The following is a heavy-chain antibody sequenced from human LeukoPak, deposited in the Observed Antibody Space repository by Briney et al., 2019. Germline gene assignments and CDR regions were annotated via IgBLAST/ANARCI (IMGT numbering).Heavy chain of an antibody. Sequence: SETLSLTCTVSGGSISSGSYYWSWIRQPAGKGLEWIGRIYTSGSTNYNPSLKSRVTISVDTSKNQFSLKLSSVTAADTAVYYWGREPFSYFYDSSGHFDYWGQGTLVTVSS. J-gene: IGHJ4*02. D-gene: IGHD3-22*01. CDR3: GREPFSYFYDSSGHFDY. CDR2: IYTSGST. CDR1: GGSISSGSYY. V-gene: IGHV4-61*02.